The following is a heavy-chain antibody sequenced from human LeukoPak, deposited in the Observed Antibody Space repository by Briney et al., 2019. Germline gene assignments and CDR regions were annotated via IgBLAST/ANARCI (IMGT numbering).Heavy chain of an antibody. V-gene: IGHV4-39*07. CDR2: IYYSGST. Sequence: SETLSLTCTVSGGSISSSSYYWGWIRQPPGKGLEWIGSIYYSGSTSYNPSLKSRVTISVDTSKNQFSLKLSSVTAADTAVYYCARVSGYDWESFYDYWGQGTLVTVSS. CDR3: ARVSGYDWESFYDY. J-gene: IGHJ4*02. CDR1: GGSISSSSYY. D-gene: IGHD5-12*01.